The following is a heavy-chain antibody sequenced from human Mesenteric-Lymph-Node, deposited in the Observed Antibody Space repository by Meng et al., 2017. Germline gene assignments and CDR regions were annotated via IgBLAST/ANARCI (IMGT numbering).Heavy chain of an antibody. V-gene: IGHV4-30-4*01. CDR3: ARAEYYNWFDP. J-gene: IGHJ5*02. CDR2: IYYSRYT. Sequence: QVQVAEAGPGSVKPSQTLSLTCPVSGGSMSSGDYFWNWIRQPPGKGLEWIGYIYYSRYTYYNPSLKSRVTISIDTSKNQFSLKLSSVTAADTAVYYCARAEYYNWFDPWGQGTLVTVSS. D-gene: IGHD1-14*01. CDR1: GGSMSSGDYF.